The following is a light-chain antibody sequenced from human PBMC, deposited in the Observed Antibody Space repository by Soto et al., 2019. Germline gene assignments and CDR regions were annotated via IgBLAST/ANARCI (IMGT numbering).Light chain of an antibody. V-gene: IGKV3-11*01. CDR2: DAS. CDR1: QSVDNY. Sequence: EIVLTQSPVTLSLSPGERATLSCRASQSVDNYLGWYQQKPGQAPRLLIYDASKRATGIPARFSGSGSRTDFALTISSLEPEDFAVYYCQQRSSWPLTFGGGTKVEI. J-gene: IGKJ4*01. CDR3: QQRSSWPLT.